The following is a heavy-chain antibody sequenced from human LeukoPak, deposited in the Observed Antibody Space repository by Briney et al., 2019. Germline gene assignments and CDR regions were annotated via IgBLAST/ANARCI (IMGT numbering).Heavy chain of an antibody. CDR1: GYTFTSYY. CDR3: AIQGPTLDY. CDR2: INPSGGST. J-gene: IGHJ4*02. Sequence: ASVKVSCKASGYTFTSYYMHWVPPAPGQGLEWMGIINPSGGSTSYAQKFQGRVTMTRDTSTRTVHMELSSLRSEDTALYYCAIQGPTLDYWGQGTLVTVSS. V-gene: IGHV1-46*03.